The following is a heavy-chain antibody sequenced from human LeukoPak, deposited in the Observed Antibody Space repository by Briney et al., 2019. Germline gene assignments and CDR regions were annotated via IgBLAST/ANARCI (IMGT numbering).Heavy chain of an antibody. J-gene: IGHJ4*02. V-gene: IGHV3-13*04. CDR1: GFTFSNYD. CDR2: IGTAGDT. Sequence: PGRSLRLSCAASGFTFSNYDIQWVRQATGKGLEWVSSIGTAGDTYYAGSVKGRFTLSRENAKKSSYLQMNNLGAGDTAVYYCARGALGFDYWGQGSLVTVSS. CDR3: ARGALGFDY.